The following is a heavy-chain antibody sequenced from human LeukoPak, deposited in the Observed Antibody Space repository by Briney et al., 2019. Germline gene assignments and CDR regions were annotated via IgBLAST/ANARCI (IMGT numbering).Heavy chain of an antibody. J-gene: IGHJ4*02. Sequence: GGSLRLSCAASGFTFSNAWMSWVRQAPGKGLEWVGRIKSKTDDGTTDYAAPVKGRFTISRDDSKTTLYLQMNSLKSEDTAMYYCTTDGGTAAAGTMNYWGQGTLVTVSS. CDR3: TTDGGTAAAGTMNY. D-gene: IGHD6-13*01. CDR1: GFTFSNAW. V-gene: IGHV3-15*01. CDR2: IKSKTDDGTT.